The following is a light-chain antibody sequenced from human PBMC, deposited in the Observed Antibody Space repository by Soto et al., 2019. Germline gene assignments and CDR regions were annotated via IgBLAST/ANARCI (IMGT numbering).Light chain of an antibody. CDR1: SSDVGGYNY. CDR2: EVS. CDR3: SSYAGSXNLRNV. V-gene: IGLV2-8*01. J-gene: IGLJ1*01. Sequence: QSVLTQPPSASGSPGQSVTISCTGTSSDVGGYNYVSWYQQHPGKAPKLMIYEVSKRPSGVPDRFSGSKSGNTASLTVSGLQAEDEADYYCSSYAGSXNLRNVFGTGTKVTVL.